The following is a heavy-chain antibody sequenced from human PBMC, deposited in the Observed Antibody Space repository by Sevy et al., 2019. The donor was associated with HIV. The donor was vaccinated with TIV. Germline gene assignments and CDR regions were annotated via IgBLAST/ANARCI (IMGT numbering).Heavy chain of an antibody. D-gene: IGHD4-17*01. J-gene: IGHJ4*02. CDR1: GFTFSTYG. CDR3: ARDLEFYDYGDYGPAFMPDY. V-gene: IGHV3-30*02. Sequence: EGSLRLSCAASGFTFSTYGMHWVRQAPGKGLEWVALIRFDGSNTYYADSVKGRFTISRDIAKNTLHLQMNSLRAEDTTVSYCARDLEFYDYGDYGPAFMPDYWGQGTLVTVSS. CDR2: IRFDGSNT.